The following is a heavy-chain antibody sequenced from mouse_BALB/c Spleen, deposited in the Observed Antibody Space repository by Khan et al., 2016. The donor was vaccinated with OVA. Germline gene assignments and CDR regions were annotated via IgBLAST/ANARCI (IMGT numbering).Heavy chain of an antibody. Sequence: EVQLQESGPGLVKPSQSLSLTCTVTGYSITSDYAWNWIRQFPGNKLEWMGFISYSGNTNYNPSLKSRASITRDTSKNQFFLHLNSVTTEDTATCYCARGYGGDFDYWGQGTTLTVSS. CDR2: ISYSGNT. V-gene: IGHV3-2*02. CDR3: ARGYGGDFDY. CDR1: GYSITSDYA. J-gene: IGHJ2*01. D-gene: IGHD1-1*02.